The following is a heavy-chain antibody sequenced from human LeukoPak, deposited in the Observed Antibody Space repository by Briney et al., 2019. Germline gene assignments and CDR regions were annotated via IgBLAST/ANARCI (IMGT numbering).Heavy chain of an antibody. CDR3: ARDRYFDF. CDR1: GFTVSSTY. Sequence: GGSLRLSCAASGFTVSSTYMSWVRQAPGKGLEWVSLINGGEGPYYADSVKGRFTTSTDNSKNTLPLQMTSLRAEDTAMYYCARDRYFDFWGQGTLVTVSS. CDR2: INGGEGP. J-gene: IGHJ4*01. V-gene: IGHV3-53*01.